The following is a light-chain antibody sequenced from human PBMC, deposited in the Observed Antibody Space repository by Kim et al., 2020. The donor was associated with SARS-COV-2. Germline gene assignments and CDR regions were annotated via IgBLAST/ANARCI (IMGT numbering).Light chain of an antibody. V-gene: IGLV2-8*01. CDR1: SSDIGGYNY. J-gene: IGLJ2*01. CDR2: EVS. Sequence: GQSVTISCTGTSSDIGGYNYVSWYQQNPGKAPKIMIYEVSKRPSGVPDRFSGSKSGNTASLTVSGLQAEDEANYYCTSYGGNNNLVFGGGTQLTVL. CDR3: TSYGGNNNLV.